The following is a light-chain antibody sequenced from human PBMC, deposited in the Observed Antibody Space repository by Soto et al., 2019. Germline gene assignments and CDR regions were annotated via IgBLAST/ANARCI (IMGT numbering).Light chain of an antibody. CDR3: QQYGSSPPWT. J-gene: IGKJ1*01. V-gene: IGKV3-20*01. CDR2: GAS. CDR1: QSVSSSY. Sequence: EIVLTLSPGTLSLSPGERATLSCRASQSVSSSYLAWYQQKPGQAPRLLIYGASSRATGIPERFSGSGSGTDFTLTISRLEPEDFAVYYCQQYGSSPPWTFGQGTEVDI.